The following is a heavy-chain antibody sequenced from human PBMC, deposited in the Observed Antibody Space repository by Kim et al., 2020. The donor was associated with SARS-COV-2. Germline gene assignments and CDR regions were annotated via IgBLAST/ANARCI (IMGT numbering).Heavy chain of an antibody. Sequence: GESLKISCKGSGYSFTSYWIGWVRQMPGKGLEWMGIIYPGDSDTRYSPSFQGQVTITADKSISTAYLQWSSLKASDTAMYYCARRLDWDEYGMDVWGQGTTVTVSS. CDR2: IYPGDSDT. V-gene: IGHV5-51*01. J-gene: IGHJ6*02. CDR1: GYSFTSYW. CDR3: ARRLDWDEYGMDV. D-gene: IGHD1-1*01.